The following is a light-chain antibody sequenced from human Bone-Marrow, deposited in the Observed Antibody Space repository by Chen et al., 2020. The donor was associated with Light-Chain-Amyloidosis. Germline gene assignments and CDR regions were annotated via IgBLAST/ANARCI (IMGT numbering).Light chain of an antibody. CDR3: QAWDRSTVV. CDR2: ADN. Sequence: SSELTQPPSMSVSPGQTASITCSGDKLGDKYACWYQQKAGQSPVLVIYADNKRPSGIPERFSGSNSGNTATLTISGTQAMDEADYYCQAWDRSTVVFGGGTKLTVL. V-gene: IGLV3-1*01. CDR1: KLGDKY. J-gene: IGLJ2*01.